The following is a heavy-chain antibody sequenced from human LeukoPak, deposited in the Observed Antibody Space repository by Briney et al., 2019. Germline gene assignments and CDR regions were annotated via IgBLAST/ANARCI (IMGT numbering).Heavy chain of an antibody. V-gene: IGHV3-21*05. CDR1: GFNFNNYN. D-gene: IGHD6-13*01. CDR2: ISSSSSYI. CDR3: ARDSIAAAGTVEYFQH. J-gene: IGHJ1*01. Sequence: PGGSLRLSCVASGFNFNNYNMNWVRQAPGKGLEWVSYISSSSSYIYYADSVKGRFTISRDNAKNSLYLQMNSLRAEDTAVYYCARDSIAAAGTVEYFQHWGQGTLVTVSS.